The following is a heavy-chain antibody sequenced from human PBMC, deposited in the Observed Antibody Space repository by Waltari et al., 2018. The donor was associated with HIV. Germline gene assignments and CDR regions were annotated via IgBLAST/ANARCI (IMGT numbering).Heavy chain of an antibody. Sequence: QVQLVQSGAEVKKPGSSVKVSCKASGGTVSSSDISWVRQAPGQGLAWMGAIIPLFGEANYAQKFQGRLTITADESTSTAYMELSSLRSEDTAVYYCTRVPDRSGYQRYAMDVWGQGTTVTVS. CDR3: TRVPDRSGYQRYAMDV. D-gene: IGHD3-22*01. CDR1: GGTVSSSD. J-gene: IGHJ6*02. V-gene: IGHV1-69*01. CDR2: IIPLFGEA.